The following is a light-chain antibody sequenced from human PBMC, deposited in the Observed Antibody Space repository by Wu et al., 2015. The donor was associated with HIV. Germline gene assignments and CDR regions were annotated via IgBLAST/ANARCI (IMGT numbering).Light chain of an antibody. V-gene: IGKV3-15*01. CDR3: QQYNNWPLT. J-gene: IGKJ4*01. CDR1: QSLSSN. CDR2: GAS. Sequence: EIVMTRSPATLSVSPGERAALSCRASQSLSSNLAWYQQEPGQAPRLLIYGASTRATDIPARFSGSGSGTEFTLTISSLQSEDFAVYYCQQYNNWPLTFGGGTKVEIK.